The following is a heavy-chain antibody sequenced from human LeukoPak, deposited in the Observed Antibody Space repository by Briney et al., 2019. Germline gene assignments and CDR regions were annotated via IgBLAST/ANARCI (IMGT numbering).Heavy chain of an antibody. CDR3: ARAYDLLTTAVRGPWNY. V-gene: IGHV1-2*02. D-gene: IGHD3-9*01. Sequence: ASVKVSCKASGYTFTDYYIHWVRQAPGQGLEWMGCINPNSGGTNSAQKFQGRVTMTRDTSISTAYMELSRLRSDDTAVYYCARAYDLLTTAVRGPWNYWGQGTLVTVSS. CDR2: INPNSGGT. J-gene: IGHJ4*02. CDR1: GYTFTDYY.